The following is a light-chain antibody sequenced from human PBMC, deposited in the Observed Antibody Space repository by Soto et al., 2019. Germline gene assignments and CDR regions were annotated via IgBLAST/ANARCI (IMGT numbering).Light chain of an antibody. V-gene: IGLV2-8*01. CDR2: EVT. CDR3: SSYGGSNNLV. Sequence: QSALTQPPSASGSPGQSVTISFTGTSSDVGGYNYVSWYQQHPGKAPKLMIYEVTKRPSGVPDRFSGSKSGNTASLTVSGLQAEDEADYYCSSYGGSNNLVFGGGTKLTVL. CDR1: SSDVGGYNY. J-gene: IGLJ2*01.